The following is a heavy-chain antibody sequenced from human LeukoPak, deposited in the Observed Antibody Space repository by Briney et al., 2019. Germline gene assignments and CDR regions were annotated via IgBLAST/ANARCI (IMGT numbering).Heavy chain of an antibody. D-gene: IGHD2-2*01. CDR3: AKEGLIVVVPAAMGDY. CDR2: ISGSGGST. Sequence: GGSLRLSCAASGFTFSSYAMSWVRQAPGKGLEWVSAISGSGGSTYYADSVKGRFTMSRDNSKNTLYLQMNSLRAEDTAVYYCAKEGLIVVVPAAMGDYWGQGTLVTVSS. CDR1: GFTFSSYA. V-gene: IGHV3-23*01. J-gene: IGHJ4*02.